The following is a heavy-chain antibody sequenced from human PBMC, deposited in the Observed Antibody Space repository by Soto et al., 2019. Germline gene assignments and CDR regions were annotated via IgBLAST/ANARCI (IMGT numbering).Heavy chain of an antibody. CDR1: GFTFSSYG. V-gene: IGHV3-33*01. D-gene: IGHD5-12*01. J-gene: IGHJ6*02. Sequence: QVQLVESGGGVVQPGRSLRLSCAASGFTFSSYGMHWVRQAPGKGLEWVAVIWYDGSNKYYADSVKGRFTISRDNSKNTLYLQMNSLRAEDTAVYYCARDVRRRWLQLGGGGHYYGMDVWGQGTTVTVSS. CDR2: IWYDGSNK. CDR3: ARDVRRRWLQLGGGGHYYGMDV.